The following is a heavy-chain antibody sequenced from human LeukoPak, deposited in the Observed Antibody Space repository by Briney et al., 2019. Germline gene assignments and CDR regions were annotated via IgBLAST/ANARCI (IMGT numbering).Heavy chain of an antibody. Sequence: GSLRLSCAASGFTVSSNYMSWVRQPPGKGLEWIGYIYYSGSTNYNPSLKSRVTISVDTSKNQFSLKLSSVTAADTAVYYCARDTQLGSFDYWGQGSLVTVSS. J-gene: IGHJ4*02. D-gene: IGHD1-1*01. CDR1: GFTVSSNY. CDR2: IYYSGST. V-gene: IGHV4-59*02. CDR3: ARDTQLGSFDY.